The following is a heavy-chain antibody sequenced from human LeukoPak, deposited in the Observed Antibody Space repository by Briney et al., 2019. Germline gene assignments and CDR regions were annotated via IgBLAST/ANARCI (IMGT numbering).Heavy chain of an antibody. CDR1: GFTFSRYN. D-gene: IGHD2-15*01. Sequence: GGSLRLSCAASGFTFSRYNMKWVRQAPGKGLEWVSSISRTSSYIYYAGSVKGRFTISRDNAQNSLYLQMNSLRVEDTAVYYCARVLETDCSGGSCYSGLDHWGQGTLVTVSS. V-gene: IGHV3-21*01. CDR3: ARVLETDCSGGSCYSGLDH. J-gene: IGHJ4*02. CDR2: ISRTSSYI.